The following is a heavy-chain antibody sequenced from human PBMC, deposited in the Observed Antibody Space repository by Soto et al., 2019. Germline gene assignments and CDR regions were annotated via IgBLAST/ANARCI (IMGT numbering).Heavy chain of an antibody. CDR3: ASERPGEGTSDY. Sequence: QVQLVQSGAEVKKPGSSVKVSCKASGGTFSSYAISWVRQAPGQGLEWMGGIIPIFGTANYAQKFQGRVTIXAXXSTSTAYMELSSLRSEDTAVYYCASERPGEGTSDYWGQGTLVTVSS. D-gene: IGHD7-27*01. J-gene: IGHJ4*02. V-gene: IGHV1-69*12. CDR1: GGTFSSYA. CDR2: IIPIFGTA.